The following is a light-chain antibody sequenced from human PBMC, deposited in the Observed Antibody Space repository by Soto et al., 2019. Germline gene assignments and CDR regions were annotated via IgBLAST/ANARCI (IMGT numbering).Light chain of an antibody. CDR3: QQRSNWPIT. V-gene: IGKV1-12*01. Sequence: DIQMTQSPSSVSASVGDRVTITCRASQDIGSWFAWYQQKPGKVPKLLIYAASILQSGVPSRFSGSGSGTDFTLTISSLEPEDFAVYYCQQRSNWPITFGQGTRLEIK. J-gene: IGKJ5*01. CDR2: AAS. CDR1: QDIGSW.